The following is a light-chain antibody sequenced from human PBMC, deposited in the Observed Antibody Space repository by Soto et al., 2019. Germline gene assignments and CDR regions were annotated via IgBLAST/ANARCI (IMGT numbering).Light chain of an antibody. CDR2: GSS. CDR3: QQYNNWGLS. CDR1: ENVGTN. V-gene: IGKV3D-15*01. Sequence: IVLTQSPATLSVSPGERVTLSCRASENVGTNLAWYQQRPGQPPRLLIYGSSTRATGISATFSGSGSRTEFTLTISSLQSEASAVYYCQQYNNWGLSFGGGTRVEIK. J-gene: IGKJ4*01.